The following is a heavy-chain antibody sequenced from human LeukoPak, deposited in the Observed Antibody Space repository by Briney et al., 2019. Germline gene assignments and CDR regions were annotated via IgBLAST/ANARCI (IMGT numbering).Heavy chain of an antibody. J-gene: IGHJ4*02. Sequence: GGSLRLSCAASGFSFSSYWMSWVRQAPGKGLEWVANIKQDGGGKYYVDSVKGRFTISRDNAKNSLYLQMNSLRAEDTAVYYCAREGYSSPSSVFDYWGQGTLVTVSS. CDR2: IKQDGGGK. V-gene: IGHV3-7*01. D-gene: IGHD6-6*01. CDR1: GFSFSSYW. CDR3: AREGYSSPSSVFDY.